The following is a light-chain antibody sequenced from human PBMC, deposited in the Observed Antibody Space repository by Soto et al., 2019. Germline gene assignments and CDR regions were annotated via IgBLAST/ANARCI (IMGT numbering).Light chain of an antibody. Sequence: QSVLTQPASVSGSPGQSITSSCTGTSRDVGNYNYVSWYQQDPGKVPKLIIYEVSNRPSGVSSRFSGSKSDNTASLTISGLQAEDEADYYCSSYTSTSTLYVFGTGTKVTVL. J-gene: IGLJ1*01. CDR2: EVS. CDR3: SSYTSTSTLYV. CDR1: SRDVGNYNY. V-gene: IGLV2-14*01.